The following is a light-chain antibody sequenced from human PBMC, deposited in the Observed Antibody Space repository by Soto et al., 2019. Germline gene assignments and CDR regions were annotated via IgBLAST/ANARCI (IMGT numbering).Light chain of an antibody. Sequence: QSALTQPPSASGTPGQRVTISCSGSSSNIGSNPVNWYQQLPGTAPKLLIYSNDQRPSGVPDRFSGSKSGTSASLAISGLQSEDEADYSCAAWDDSLNGWVFGGGTKLTVL. CDR2: SND. CDR1: SSNIGSNP. J-gene: IGLJ3*02. CDR3: AAWDDSLNGWV. V-gene: IGLV1-44*01.